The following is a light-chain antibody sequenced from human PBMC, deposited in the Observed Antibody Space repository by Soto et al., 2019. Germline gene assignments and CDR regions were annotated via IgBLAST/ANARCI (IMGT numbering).Light chain of an antibody. J-gene: IGLJ1*01. CDR2: DVS. CDR3: SSWTTSSTYV. V-gene: IGLV2-14*03. Sequence: QSVPTQPASVSGSPGQSITISCTGTSSDVGAYNYVSWYQHLPVKAPKLIIYDVSNRPSGVSTRFSGSKSGNTASLTISGLQAEDEAHYYCSSWTTSSTYVFGTGTKLTVL. CDR1: SSDVGAYNY.